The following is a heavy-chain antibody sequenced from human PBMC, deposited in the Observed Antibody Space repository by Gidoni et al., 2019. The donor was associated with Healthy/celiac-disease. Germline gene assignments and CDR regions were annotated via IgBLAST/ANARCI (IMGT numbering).Heavy chain of an antibody. CDR2: IVVGSGNT. Sequence: QMQLVQSGPEVKKPGTSVKVSCKASGFTFTSSAMQWVRQARGQRLEWIGWIVVGSGNTNYAQKFQERVTITRDMSTSTAYMELSSLRSEDTAVYYCAAEPHPGGYYYGMDVWGQGTTVTVSS. CDR1: GFTFTSSA. J-gene: IGHJ6*02. V-gene: IGHV1-58*02. CDR3: AAEPHPGGYYYGMDV.